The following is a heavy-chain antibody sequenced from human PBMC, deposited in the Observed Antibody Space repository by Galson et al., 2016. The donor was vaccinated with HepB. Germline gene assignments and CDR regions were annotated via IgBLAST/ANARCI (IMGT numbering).Heavy chain of an antibody. J-gene: IGHJ4*02. CDR2: ISWDSKDI. D-gene: IGHD6-6*01. CDR3: IKDDRGSPSEGY. V-gene: IGHV3-9*02. CDR1: GFNSDFYA. Sequence: SLRLSCAASGFNSDFYAMHWVRQVPGKGLEWVSGISWDSKDIGYADSVKGRFTVSRDNAKNSLYLQMNSLRPEDTALYYCIKDDRGSPSEGYWGQGTLVTVSS.